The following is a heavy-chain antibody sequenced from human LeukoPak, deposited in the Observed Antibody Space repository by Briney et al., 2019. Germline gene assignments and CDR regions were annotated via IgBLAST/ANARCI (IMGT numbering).Heavy chain of an antibody. Sequence: ETLSLTCTVSGGSIGFYYWSWIRQAPGKTLEWLGYVYYSGSTTYNPSLKSRLTMSVDTSKNQFSLRLSSVTAADTAVYYCARHLGSSSWYLFDYWGQGKLVTVSS. CDR3: ARHLGSSSWYLFDY. V-gene: IGHV4-59*08. D-gene: IGHD6-13*01. CDR2: VYYSGST. CDR1: GGSIGFYY. J-gene: IGHJ4*02.